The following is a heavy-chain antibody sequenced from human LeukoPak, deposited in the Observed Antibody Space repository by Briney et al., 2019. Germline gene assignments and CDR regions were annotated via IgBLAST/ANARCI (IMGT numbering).Heavy chain of an antibody. V-gene: IGHV3-21*04. J-gene: IGHJ4*02. CDR1: GFTFSSYS. Sequence: AGGSLRLSCAASGFTFSSYSMNWVRQAPGKGLEWVSSISSSSSYIYYADSVKGRFTVSRDNAKNSVYLQMSSLRAEDTALYYCAKGSGNGYGSGPFDYWGQGTLVTVSS. CDR3: AKGSGNGYGSGPFDY. D-gene: IGHD3-10*01. CDR2: ISSSSSYI.